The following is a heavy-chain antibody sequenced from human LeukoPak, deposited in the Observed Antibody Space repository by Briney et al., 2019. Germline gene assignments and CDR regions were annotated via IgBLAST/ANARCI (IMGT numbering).Heavy chain of an antibody. V-gene: IGHV4-34*01. CDR2: INHSGST. J-gene: IGHJ4*02. D-gene: IGHD3-9*01. Sequence: SETLSLTCAVYGGSFSGYYWSWIRQPPGKGLEWIGEINHSGSTNYNPPLKSRVTISVDTSKNQFSLKLSSVTAADTAVYYCARDAYTATSYYPYWGQGTLVTVSS. CDR3: ARDAYTATSYYPY. CDR1: GGSFSGYY.